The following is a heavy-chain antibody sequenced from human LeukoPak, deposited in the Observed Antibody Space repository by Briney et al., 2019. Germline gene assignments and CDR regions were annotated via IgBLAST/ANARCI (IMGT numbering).Heavy chain of an antibody. Sequence: SVKVSRKVSGYTLTELSMHWVRQAPGKGLEWMGGFDPEDGETIYAQKFQGRVTMTEDTSTDTAYMELSSLRSEDTAVYYCATGGAVAEDYWWFDPWGQGTLVTVSS. D-gene: IGHD6-19*01. CDR1: GYTLTELS. CDR3: ATGGAVAEDYWWFDP. CDR2: FDPEDGET. J-gene: IGHJ5*02. V-gene: IGHV1-24*01.